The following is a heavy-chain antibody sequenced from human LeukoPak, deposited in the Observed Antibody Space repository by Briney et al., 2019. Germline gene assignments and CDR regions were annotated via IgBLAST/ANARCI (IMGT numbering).Heavy chain of an antibody. J-gene: IGHJ4*02. CDR3: VRDDDRPDNGLDY. V-gene: IGHV3-23*01. D-gene: IGHD3-22*01. CDR2: ISGRGSST. Sequence: PGGSLRLSCAAPGFTFNSYAMNWVRQAPGKGLEWVSAISGRGSSTYYADSVKGRFSLSRDNSKNTLHLQMNSLRAEDTAVYYCVRDDDRPDNGLDYWGQGTLVTVSS. CDR1: GFTFNSYA.